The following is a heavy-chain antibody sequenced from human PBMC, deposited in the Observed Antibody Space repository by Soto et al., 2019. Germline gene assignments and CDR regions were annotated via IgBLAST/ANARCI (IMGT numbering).Heavy chain of an antibody. D-gene: IGHD3-3*01. CDR3: ARADFWSGSYYMDV. Sequence: SETLSLTCAVYGGSFSGYYWSWIRQPPGKGLEWIGEINHSGSTNYNPSLKSRVTISVDTSKNQFSLKLSSVTAADTAVYYCARADFWSGSYYMDVWGKGTTVTVSS. CDR1: GGSFSGYY. CDR2: INHSGST. V-gene: IGHV4-34*01. J-gene: IGHJ6*03.